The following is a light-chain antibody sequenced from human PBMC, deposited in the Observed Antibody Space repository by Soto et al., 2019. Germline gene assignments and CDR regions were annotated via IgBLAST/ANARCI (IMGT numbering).Light chain of an antibody. CDR3: CSFAGRYDVL. V-gene: IGLV2-11*01. J-gene: IGLJ2*01. Sequence: QSALTQPRSVSGSPGQSVTISCTGTSTDVGGYNYVSWYQQYPGKAPKLMIYDVIKRPSGVPDRFSGSKSGNTASLTISGLQAEDEADYYCCSFAGRYDVLFGGGTKVTVL. CDR1: STDVGGYNY. CDR2: DVI.